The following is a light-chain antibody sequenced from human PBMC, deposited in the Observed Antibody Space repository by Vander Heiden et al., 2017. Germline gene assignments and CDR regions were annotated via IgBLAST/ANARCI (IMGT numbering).Light chain of an antibody. V-gene: IGKV4-1*01. CDR1: QCVLYSSNNKNY. CDR2: WAS. CDR3: QQYYSTPIT. Sequence: DLVMTQSPDPLAVSLGERATINCKSSQCVLYSSNNKNYLAWYQQKPGQPPKLLIYWASTRESGVPDRFSGSGSGTDFTLTISSLQAEDVAVYYCQQYYSTPITFGQGTRLEIK. J-gene: IGKJ5*01.